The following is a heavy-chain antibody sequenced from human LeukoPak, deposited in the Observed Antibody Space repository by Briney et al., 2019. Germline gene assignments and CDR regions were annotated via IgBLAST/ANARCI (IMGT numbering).Heavy chain of an antibody. V-gene: IGHV3-53*01. CDR2: IYSGGST. CDR1: GFTVISNY. J-gene: IGHJ4*02. Sequence: GGSLRLSCSASGFTVISNYMSWVRQAPGKGLEWVSVIYSGGSTYYADSVKGRFTISRDNSKNTLYLKMNSLRGEDTAVYYCARESSGILTGYYIDYWGQGTLVTVSS. D-gene: IGHD3-9*01. CDR3: ARESSGILTGYYIDY.